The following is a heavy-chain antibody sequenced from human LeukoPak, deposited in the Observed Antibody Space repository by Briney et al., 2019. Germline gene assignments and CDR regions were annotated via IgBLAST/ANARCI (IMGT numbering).Heavy chain of an antibody. V-gene: IGHV4-30-4*08. CDR2: IYYSGST. J-gene: IGHJ4*02. Sequence: SETLSLTCTVSGGSISSGDYYWSWIRQPPGRGLEWIGYIYYSGSTYYNPSLKSRVTISVDTSKNQFSLKLSSVTTPDTAVYYCARGDGGNFSDYWGQGTLVTVSS. CDR1: GGSISSGDYY. D-gene: IGHD4-23*01. CDR3: ARGDGGNFSDY.